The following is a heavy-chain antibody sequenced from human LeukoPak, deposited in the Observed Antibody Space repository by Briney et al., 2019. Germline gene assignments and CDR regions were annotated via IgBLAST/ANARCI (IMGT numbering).Heavy chain of an antibody. Sequence: ASVKVSCKASGYTFTSYYMNWVRQAPGQGLEWMGIINPSSGRTTYAQKFQGRVTMTRDTSTSTVYMELTSLGSEDTAVVDCATGRLPARSWFDPWGQGSLLTVSS. J-gene: IGHJ5*02. CDR2: INPSSGRT. V-gene: IGHV1-46*01. CDR1: GYTFTSYY. D-gene: IGHD2-15*01. CDR3: ATGRLPARSWFDP.